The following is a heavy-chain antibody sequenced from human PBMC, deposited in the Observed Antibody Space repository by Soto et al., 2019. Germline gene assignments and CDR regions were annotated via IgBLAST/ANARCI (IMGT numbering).Heavy chain of an antibody. CDR2: INHRGST. V-gene: IGHV4-34*01. J-gene: IGHJ6*03. CDR3: ARAGRRDKNQYYYMDV. D-gene: IGHD1-26*01. Sequence: QVQLQQWGAGLLKPSETLSLTCAVYGGAFSGYYWSWIRPPPGKGVEWIGEINHRGSTNYNPSLKSRVTISVDTSKNQFSLKLSSVTAADTAVYYCARAGRRDKNQYYYMDVWGKGTTVTVSS. CDR1: GGAFSGYY.